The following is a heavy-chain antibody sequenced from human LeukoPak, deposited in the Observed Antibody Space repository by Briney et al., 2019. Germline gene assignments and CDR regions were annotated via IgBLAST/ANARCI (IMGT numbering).Heavy chain of an antibody. J-gene: IGHJ4*02. CDR2: MRPNTGDT. D-gene: IGHD6-19*01. CDR3: AISTGWYRFDY. V-gene: IGHV1-8*01. Sequence: ASVKVSCKASGYTFTNYDFNWVRQAPGQGLEWLGWMRPNTGDTHSALKFQGRVTMTRDTSITTAYMELSSLASDDAAVYFCAISTGWYRFDYWGQGTKVTVSS. CDR1: GYTFTNYD.